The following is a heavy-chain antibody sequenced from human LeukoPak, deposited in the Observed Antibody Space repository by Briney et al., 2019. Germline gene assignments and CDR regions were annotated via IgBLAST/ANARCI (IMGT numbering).Heavy chain of an antibody. CDR1: GFTFSDYY. D-gene: IGHD1-1*01. CDR2: ISSSGTSI. V-gene: IGHV3-11*01. J-gene: IGHJ1*01. Sequence: GGSLRLSCGGPGFTFSDYYMNWIRQAPGKGLEWVSYISSSGTSIYQSDSVKGRFTISRDNAKNSLYLQMNSLRAEDTAVYYCATASAITSPGTFQHWGQGTLVTVSS. CDR3: ATASAITSPGTFQH.